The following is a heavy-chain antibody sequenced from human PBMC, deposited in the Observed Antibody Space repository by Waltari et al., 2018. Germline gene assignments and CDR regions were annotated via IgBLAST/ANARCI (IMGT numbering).Heavy chain of an antibody. Sequence: QVQLQQWGAGLLKPSETLSLTCAVYGGSFSGYYWSWIRQPPGQGLEWIGEINHSGRTNYNRSLKSRGTIAVDTSKNQFSLKLSSVTAADTAVYYCASQQLGILYYYGMDVWGQGTTVTVSS. V-gene: IGHV4-34*01. CDR2: INHSGRT. CDR1: GGSFSGYY. D-gene: IGHD1-1*01. CDR3: ASQQLGILYYYGMDV. J-gene: IGHJ6*02.